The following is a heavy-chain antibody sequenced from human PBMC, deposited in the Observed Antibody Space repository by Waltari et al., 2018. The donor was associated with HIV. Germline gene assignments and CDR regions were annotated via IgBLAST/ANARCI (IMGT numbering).Heavy chain of an antibody. D-gene: IGHD4-17*01. CDR3: ARLRDYGDYGHYDF. Sequence: QVQLPASGTGLVRPSGPLVLTCGVPRWSIKSSKSWSWARQPPGKGLEWIGDIHHSGNVNYNLSLKSRVTFSVDRSKNHFSLNLTSVTTADTATYFCARLRDYGDYGHYDFWGRGTLVVVSP. J-gene: IGHJ4*02. CDR1: RWSIKSSKS. V-gene: IGHV4-4*02. CDR2: IHHSGNV.